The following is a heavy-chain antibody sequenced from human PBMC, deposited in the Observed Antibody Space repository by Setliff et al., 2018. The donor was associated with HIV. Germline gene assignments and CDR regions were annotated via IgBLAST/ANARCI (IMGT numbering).Heavy chain of an antibody. CDR2: INSDGSNT. CDR3: AREHCDYVWGNYRQYYFDY. Sequence: GSLRLSCAASGFTFSSYWMYWVRQAPGKGLVWVSRINSDGSNTTYADSVKGRFTISRDNAKNTLYLQMNSLRAEDTAVYYCAREHCDYVWGNYRQYYFDYWGQGTLVTVSS. CDR1: GFTFSSYW. V-gene: IGHV3-74*01. D-gene: IGHD3-16*02. J-gene: IGHJ4*02.